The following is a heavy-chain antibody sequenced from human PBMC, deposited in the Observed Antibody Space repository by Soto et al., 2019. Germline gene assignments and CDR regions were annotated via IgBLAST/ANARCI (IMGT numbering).Heavy chain of an antibody. CDR1: GYTFTDYY. J-gene: IGHJ3*02. Sequence: ASVKVSCKASGYTFTDYYIHWVRQAPGQGLQWMGWINPKSAVTNYARSFQGRVTLTADSSTSTAYMELSSLRSDDTAVFFCVRDLDYFDSRTFYLGVTFDIWG. CDR2: INPKSAVT. D-gene: IGHD3-22*01. V-gene: IGHV1-2*02. CDR3: VRDLDYFDSRTFYLGVTFDI.